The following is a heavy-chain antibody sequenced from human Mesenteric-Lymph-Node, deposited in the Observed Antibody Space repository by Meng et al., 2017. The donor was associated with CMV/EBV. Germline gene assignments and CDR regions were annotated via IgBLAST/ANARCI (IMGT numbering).Heavy chain of an antibody. J-gene: IGHJ4*02. CDR2: INHSGST. Sequence: QLGAGLLNPSGTLSLTFAVYGVCFSCYYWSWIRPPPGKGLEWIGEINHSGSTNYNPSLKSRVTISVDTSKNQFSLKLSSVTAADTAVYYCARHQRWLKSEGGFNYWGQGTLVTVSS. V-gene: IGHV4-34*01. D-gene: IGHD4-23*01. CDR3: ARHQRWLKSEGGFNY. CDR1: GVCFSCYY.